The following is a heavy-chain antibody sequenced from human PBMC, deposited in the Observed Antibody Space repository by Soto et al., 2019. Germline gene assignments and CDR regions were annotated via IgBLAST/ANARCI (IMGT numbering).Heavy chain of an antibody. J-gene: IGHJ4*02. D-gene: IGHD6-6*01. V-gene: IGHV1-46*01. CDR2: INPSGGST. Sequence: ASVKVSCKASGNSFTTYYMYWVRQAPGQGLEWMGIINPSGGSTSFAQKFQGRVTMTRDTSTSTVYMELISLTSEDTAVYYCARDVGMASRPYLDYWGQGTLVTVSS. CDR3: ARDVGMASRPYLDY. CDR1: GNSFTTYY.